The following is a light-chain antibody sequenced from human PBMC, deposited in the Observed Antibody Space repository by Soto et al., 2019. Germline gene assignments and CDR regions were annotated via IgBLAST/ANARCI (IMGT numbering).Light chain of an antibody. CDR2: HAS. CDR1: QSISSY. J-gene: IGKJ1*01. V-gene: IGKV1-5*01. CDR3: QQYNSYRT. Sequence: DIQMTQSPSSLSASVGDRVTITCRASQSISSYLNWYQQKPGKAPKLLIYHASILESGVPARFSGSGSGTEFTLTISSLQPDDFATYYCQQYNSYRTFGQGTKVDIK.